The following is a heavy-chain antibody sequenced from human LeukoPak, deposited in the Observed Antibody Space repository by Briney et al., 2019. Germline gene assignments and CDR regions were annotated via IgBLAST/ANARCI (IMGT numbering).Heavy chain of an antibody. V-gene: IGHV3-7*01. J-gene: IGHJ4*02. CDR2: IKQDESQK. CDR1: GFTFSSYW. CDR3: ARDQAVASVYREDS. Sequence: GGSLRLSCAASGFTFSSYWMTWVRQAPGKGLDWVANIKQDESQKYYVDSVKGRFTISRDNAKNSLFLQMNSLRAEDTAVYYCARDQAVASVYREDSWGQGTLVTVSS. D-gene: IGHD6-19*01.